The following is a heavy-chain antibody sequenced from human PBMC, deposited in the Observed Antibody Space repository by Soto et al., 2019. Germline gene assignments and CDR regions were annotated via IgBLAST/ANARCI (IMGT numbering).Heavy chain of an antibody. V-gene: IGHV4-38-2*01. Sequence: SETLSLTCGVSGYSITSGFYWGWVRQSPGKGLEWIGSISYSAKTFYNPSLASRLSIAVDTSMNQFSLRLTSVTAADTALYYCTRGAGAPWVRFDSWGQGTLVTV. CDR2: ISYSAKT. D-gene: IGHD3-22*01. CDR1: GYSITSGFY. CDR3: TRGAGAPWVRFDS. J-gene: IGHJ4*02.